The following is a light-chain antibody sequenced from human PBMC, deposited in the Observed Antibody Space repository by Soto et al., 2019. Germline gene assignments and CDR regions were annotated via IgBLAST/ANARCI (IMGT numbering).Light chain of an antibody. CDR3: QQYHTDWT. J-gene: IGKJ1*01. CDR1: ESIDNW. V-gene: IGKV1-5*01. Sequence: DIQMTQSPSTLSASVGDTVTITCLASESIDNWLAWYQQKPGKAPKLLIFAASTLVRGVPSRFSGRGSGTEFTLTISSLQANDYATFYCQQYHTDWTFGQGTNVDIK. CDR2: AAS.